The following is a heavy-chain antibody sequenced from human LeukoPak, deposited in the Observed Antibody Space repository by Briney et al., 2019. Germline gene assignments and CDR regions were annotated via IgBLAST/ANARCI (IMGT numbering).Heavy chain of an antibody. CDR3: ARARYSSSWHSRDGMDV. J-gene: IGHJ6*02. D-gene: IGHD6-13*01. V-gene: IGHV3-21*01. Sequence: NAGGSLRLSCAASGFTFSSYSMNWVRQAPGKGLEWVSSISSSSSYIYYADSVKGRFTISRDNAKNSLYLQMNSLRAEDTAVYYCARARYSSSWHSRDGMDVWGQGTTVTVSS. CDR1: GFTFSSYS. CDR2: ISSSSSYI.